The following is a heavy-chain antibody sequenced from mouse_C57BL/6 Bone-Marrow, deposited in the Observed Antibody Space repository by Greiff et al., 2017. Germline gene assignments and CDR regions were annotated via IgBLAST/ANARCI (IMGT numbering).Heavy chain of an antibody. J-gene: IGHJ3*01. CDR3: ARTRWLRLPSCFAY. CDR2: IDPNSGGT. Sequence: QVQLQQPGAELVKPGASVKLSCKASGYTFTSYWMHWVKQRPGRGLEWIGRIDPNSGGTKYNEKFKSKATLTVDKPSSTAYMQLISLPSEDSAVYYCARTRWLRLPSCFAYWGQGTLVTVSA. V-gene: IGHV1-72*01. D-gene: IGHD2-2*01. CDR1: GYTFTSYW.